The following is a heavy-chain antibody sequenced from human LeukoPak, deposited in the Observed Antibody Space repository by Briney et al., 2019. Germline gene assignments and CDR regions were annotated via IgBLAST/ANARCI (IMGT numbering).Heavy chain of an antibody. Sequence: PGGSLRLSCAASGFTFSSYAMSWVRQAPGKGLEWVSVIYSGGSTYYADSVKGRFTISRDNSKNTLYLQMNSLRAEDTAVYYCARWPGTNAFDTWGQGTMVTVSS. V-gene: IGHV3-53*01. J-gene: IGHJ3*02. CDR2: IYSGGST. CDR3: ARWPGTNAFDT. D-gene: IGHD2-2*01. CDR1: GFTFSSYA.